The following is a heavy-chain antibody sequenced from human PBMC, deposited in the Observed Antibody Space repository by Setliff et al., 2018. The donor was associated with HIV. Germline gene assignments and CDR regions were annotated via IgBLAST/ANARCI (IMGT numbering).Heavy chain of an antibody. V-gene: IGHV4-34*01. J-gene: IGHJ4*02. CDR2: IYYSGST. D-gene: IGHD5-18*01. Sequence: LSLTCAVFGGSLSGHYWRWIRQPPGKGLEWIGSIYYSGSTYYNPSLKSRVTISVDTSKNQFSLKLNSVTAADTAVYFCARAPGYSYSFYFDSWGQGTLVTVSS. CDR1: GGSLSGHY. CDR3: ARAPGYSYSFYFDS.